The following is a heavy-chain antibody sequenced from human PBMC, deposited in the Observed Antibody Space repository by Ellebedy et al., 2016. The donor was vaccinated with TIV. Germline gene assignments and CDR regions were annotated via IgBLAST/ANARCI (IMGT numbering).Heavy chain of an antibody. Sequence: MPSETLSLTCTVSGGSISSGDYYWSWIRQLPGKGLEWIGYIYYSGSTYYNPSLKSRVTISVDTSKNQFSLKLSSVTAADTAVYYCARGPYCSGGSCWPVWGQGTLVTVSS. CDR3: ARGPYCSGGSCWPV. CDR2: IYYSGST. V-gene: IGHV4-30-4*01. CDR1: GGSISSGDYY. J-gene: IGHJ4*02. D-gene: IGHD2-15*01.